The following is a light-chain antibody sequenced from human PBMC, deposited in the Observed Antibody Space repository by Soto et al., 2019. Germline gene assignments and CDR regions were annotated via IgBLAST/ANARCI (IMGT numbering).Light chain of an antibody. CDR1: SSDVGGYNY. V-gene: IGLV2-14*01. CDR2: EVS. Sequence: QSVLTQPASVSGSPGQSITISCTETSSDVGGYNYVSWYQQHPGKAPKLMIYEVSNRPSGVSNRFSGSKSGNTASLTISGLQDEDEADYYCSSYTSSSTHVFGNGTKVTVL. J-gene: IGLJ1*01. CDR3: SSYTSSSTHV.